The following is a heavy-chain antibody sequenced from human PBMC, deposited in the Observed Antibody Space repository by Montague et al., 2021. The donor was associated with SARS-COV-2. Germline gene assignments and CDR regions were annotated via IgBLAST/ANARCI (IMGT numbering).Heavy chain of an antibody. Sequence: SLRLSCAASGFTFSSVEMSWVRQAPGKGLEWISYISTSGGIMYCADSVQGRFTISRDNAKNSLYLQMNSLRAEDTVVYYCARNGGWFYWGQGTLVTVSS. CDR1: GFTFSSVE. D-gene: IGHD4-23*01. J-gene: IGHJ4*02. V-gene: IGHV3-48*03. CDR3: ARNGGWFY. CDR2: ISTSGGIM.